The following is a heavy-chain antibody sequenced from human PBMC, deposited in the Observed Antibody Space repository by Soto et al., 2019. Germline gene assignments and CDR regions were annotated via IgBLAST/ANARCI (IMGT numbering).Heavy chain of an antibody. Sequence: QVQLHESGPGLLKPAETLSLTCTLSGDSVSSGASHWTWIRQSPGKGLEWIGYIHHNATADCNPSLKRRVSISVDTSKNQFSLKLTPATTADTAVYYCARLDRSTSKIGVWGQGTTVTVSS. CDR3: ARLDRSTSKIGV. D-gene: IGHD3-22*01. V-gene: IGHV4-61*08. CDR1: GDSVSSGASH. CDR2: IHHNATA. J-gene: IGHJ6*02.